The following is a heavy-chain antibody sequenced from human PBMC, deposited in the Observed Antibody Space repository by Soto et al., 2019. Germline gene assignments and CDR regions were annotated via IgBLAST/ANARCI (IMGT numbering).Heavy chain of an antibody. Sequence: QVQLVESGGGVVKPGRSLRLSCAASGFTFSSYAMHWVGRAPGKGLEGWAVISFDGSNKYYADSVKGRFTISRDNSKNTLYLQMNSLRAEDTAVYYCARDPLWGTAMVLWYFDLWGRGTLVTVSS. CDR2: ISFDGSNK. V-gene: IGHV3-30-3*01. CDR3: ARDPLWGTAMVLWYFDL. J-gene: IGHJ2*01. D-gene: IGHD5-18*01. CDR1: GFTFSSYA.